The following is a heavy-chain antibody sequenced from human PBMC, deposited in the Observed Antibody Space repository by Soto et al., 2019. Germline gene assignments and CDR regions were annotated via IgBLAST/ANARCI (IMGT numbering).Heavy chain of an antibody. J-gene: IGHJ1*01. CDR3: ATDDVVVAAFAEYFQH. CDR2: IIPIFGTA. D-gene: IGHD2-15*01. CDR1: GGTFSSYA. V-gene: IGHV1-69*06. Sequence: SVKVSCKASGGTFSSYAISWVRQAPGQGLEWMGGIIPIFGTANYAQKFQGRVTITADKSTSTAYMELSSLRSEDTAVYYCATDDVVVAAFAEYFQHWGQGPLATVSS.